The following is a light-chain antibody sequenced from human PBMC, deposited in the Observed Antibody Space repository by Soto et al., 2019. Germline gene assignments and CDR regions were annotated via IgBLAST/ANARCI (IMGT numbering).Light chain of an antibody. CDR3: QQYGSYSRT. CDR1: QTISSW. CDR2: KAS. Sequence: DIQMTQSPSTLSGSVGDRVTITCRASQTISSWLAWYQQKPGKAPKLLIYKASTLKSGVPSRFSGSGSGTEFTLTISSLQPDDFATYYCQQYGSYSRTFGQGTKV. J-gene: IGKJ1*01. V-gene: IGKV1-5*03.